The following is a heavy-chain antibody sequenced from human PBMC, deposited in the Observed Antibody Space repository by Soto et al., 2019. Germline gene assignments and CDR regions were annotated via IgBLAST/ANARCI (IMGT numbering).Heavy chain of an antibody. V-gene: IGHV3-21*01. CDR2: ISSSSSYI. Sequence: VGSLRLSCAASGFTFSSYSMNWVRQAPGKGLEWVSSISSSSSYIYYADSVKGRFTISRDNAKNSLYLQMNSLRAEDTAAYYCAREGVADTFDYWGQGTLVTVSS. CDR1: GFTFSSYS. CDR3: AREGVADTFDY. D-gene: IGHD6-19*01. J-gene: IGHJ4*02.